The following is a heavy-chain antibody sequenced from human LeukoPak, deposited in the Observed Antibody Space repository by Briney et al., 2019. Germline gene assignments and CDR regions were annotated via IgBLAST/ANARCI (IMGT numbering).Heavy chain of an antibody. J-gene: IGHJ4*02. Sequence: GGSLRLSCAASGFTFSNAWMSWVRQAPGKGLEWVGRIKSKTDGGTTDYAAPVKGRFTISRDDSKNTLYLQMNSLKTEDTAVYYCTTVYDFWSGFVDDYWGQGTLVTVSS. V-gene: IGHV3-15*01. CDR2: IKSKTDGGTT. CDR1: GFTFSNAW. CDR3: TTVYDFWSGFVDDY. D-gene: IGHD3-3*01.